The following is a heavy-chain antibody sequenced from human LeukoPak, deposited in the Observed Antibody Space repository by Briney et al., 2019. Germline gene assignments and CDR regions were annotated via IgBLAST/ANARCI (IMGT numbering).Heavy chain of an antibody. V-gene: IGHV1-69*13. D-gene: IGHD1-26*01. CDR2: IIPIFGTA. J-gene: IGHJ5*02. Sequence: SVKVSCKASGGSFSRYAISWVRQAPGQGLEWMGGIIPIFGTANYAQKFQGRVTITADESTSTAYMELSSLRSEDTAVYYCAREWELLGSSWFDPWGQGTLVTVSS. CDR1: GGSFSRYA. CDR3: AREWELLGSSWFDP.